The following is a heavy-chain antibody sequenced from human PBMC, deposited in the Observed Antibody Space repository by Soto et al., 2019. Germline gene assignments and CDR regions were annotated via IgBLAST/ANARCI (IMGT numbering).Heavy chain of an antibody. CDR1: GVTVSRNY. CDR3: ARVGGSYSNDAFDI. D-gene: IGHD1-26*01. V-gene: IGHV3-53*01. CDR2: IYSGGST. J-gene: IGHJ3*02. Sequence: PGGSLRLSCAASGVTVSRNYMSWVRQAPGKGLEWVSVIYSGGSTYYADSVKGRFTISRDNSKNTLYLQMNSLRAEDTAVYYCARVGGSYSNDAFDIWGQGTMVTVSS.